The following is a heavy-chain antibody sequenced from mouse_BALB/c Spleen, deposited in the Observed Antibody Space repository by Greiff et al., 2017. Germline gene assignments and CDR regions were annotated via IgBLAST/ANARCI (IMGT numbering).Heavy chain of an antibody. D-gene: IGHD2-4*01. CDR1: GYTFTSYW. Sequence: QVQLQQPGAELVKPGASVKLSCKASGYTFTSYWMHWVKQRPGQGLEWIGEINPSNGRTNYNEKFKSKATLTVDKSSSTAYMQLSSLTSEDSAVYYCTRYDYDDAMDYWGQGTSVTVSS. J-gene: IGHJ4*01. V-gene: IGHV1S81*02. CDR2: INPSNGRT. CDR3: TRYDYDDAMDY.